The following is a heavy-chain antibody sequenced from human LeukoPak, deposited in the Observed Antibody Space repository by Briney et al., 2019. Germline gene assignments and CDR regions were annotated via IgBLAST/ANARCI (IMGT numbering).Heavy chain of an antibody. CDR1: GYSLGKNYY. Sequence: SETLSLTCAVSGYSLGKNYYWGWIRQPPGKGLKGLGRIYGTGSTSYNPSLMNRVTMSVDTSKNHFSLKLTSVTAADTSVYYCARYDSRGSASTRFDYWGQGILVTISS. J-gene: IGHJ4*02. D-gene: IGHD3-16*01. CDR3: ARYDSRGSASTRFDY. CDR2: IYGTGST. V-gene: IGHV4-38-2*01.